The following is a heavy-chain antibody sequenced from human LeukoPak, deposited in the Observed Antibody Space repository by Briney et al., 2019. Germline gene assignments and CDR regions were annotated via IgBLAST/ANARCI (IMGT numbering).Heavy chain of an antibody. V-gene: IGHV3-73*01. J-gene: IGHJ4*02. D-gene: IGHD6-19*01. Sequence: PGGSLRLSCADSGFTFSGSAMHWVRQASGKGLEWVGRIRSKANSYATAYAASVKGRFTISRDDSKNTAYLQMNSLKTEDTAVYYCTRREAVAGRSVDYWGQGTLVTVSS. CDR3: TRREAVAGRSVDY. CDR2: IRSKANSYAT. CDR1: GFTFSGSA.